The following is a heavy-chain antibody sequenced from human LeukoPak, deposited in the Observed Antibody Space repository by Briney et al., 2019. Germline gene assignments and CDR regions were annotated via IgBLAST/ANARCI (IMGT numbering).Heavy chain of an antibody. D-gene: IGHD6-19*01. V-gene: IGHV3-7*01. J-gene: IGHJ3*02. Sequence: GRSLRLSCAASGFTFSSYWMSWVRQAPGKGLEWVANIKQDGSEKYYVDSVKGRFTISRDNAKNSLYLQMNSLRAEDTAVYYCARDGPWSSGWYLADAFDIWGQGTMVTVSS. CDR2: IKQDGSEK. CDR3: ARDGPWSSGWYLADAFDI. CDR1: GFTFSSYW.